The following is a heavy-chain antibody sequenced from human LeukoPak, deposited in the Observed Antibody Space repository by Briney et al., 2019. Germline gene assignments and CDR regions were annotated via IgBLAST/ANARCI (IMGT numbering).Heavy chain of an antibody. V-gene: IGHV4-59*11. CDR2: IYYSGST. Sequence: SETLSLTCTVSGGSISSHYWSWIRQPPGKGLEWIGYIYYSGSTNYNPSLKSRVTISVDTSKNQFSLKLSSVTAADTAVYYCARVGDSGDSHYWGQGTLVTVSS. J-gene: IGHJ4*02. CDR3: ARVGDSGDSHY. D-gene: IGHD1-26*01. CDR1: GGSISSHY.